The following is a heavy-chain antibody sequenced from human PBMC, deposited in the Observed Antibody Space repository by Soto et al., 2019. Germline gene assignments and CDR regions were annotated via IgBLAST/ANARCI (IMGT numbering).Heavy chain of an antibody. CDR1: GGTFSSYA. CDR3: ATGLFVVAANSNYYGMDV. J-gene: IGHJ6*02. CDR2: IIPIFGTA. D-gene: IGHD2-15*01. Sequence: SVKVSCKASGGTFSSYAISWVRQAPGQGLEWTGGIIPIFGTANYAKKFQGRVTITADESTSTAYMELSSLRSEDTAVCYCATGLFVVAANSNYYGMDVWGQGTTVTVSS. V-gene: IGHV1-69*13.